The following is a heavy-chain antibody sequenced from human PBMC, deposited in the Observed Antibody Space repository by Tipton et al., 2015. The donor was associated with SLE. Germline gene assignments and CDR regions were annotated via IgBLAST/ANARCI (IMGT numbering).Heavy chain of an antibody. CDR3: ARDSEGGGAFDI. V-gene: IGHV4-34*01. Sequence: TLSLTCAVYGGSFSGYYWSWIRQPPEKGLEWIGEINHSGSTNYNPSLKSRVTISVDTSKNQFSLKLSSVTAADTAVYYCARDSEGGGAFDIWGQGTMVTVSS. D-gene: IGHD3-16*01. CDR2: INHSGST. J-gene: IGHJ3*02. CDR1: GGSFSGYY.